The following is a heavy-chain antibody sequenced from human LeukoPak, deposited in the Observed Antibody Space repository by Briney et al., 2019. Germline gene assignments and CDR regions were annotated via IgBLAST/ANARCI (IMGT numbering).Heavy chain of an antibody. D-gene: IGHD2-15*01. V-gene: IGHV3-21*01. CDR2: ISSSSSYI. J-gene: IGHJ6*03. Sequence: GGSLRLSCAASGFTFSSYSMNWVRQAPGKGLEWVSSISSSSSYIYYADSVKGRFTISRDNAKNSLYLPMNSLRAEDTAVYYCAKEADIVVVVAAAMDVWGKGTTVTVSS. CDR1: GFTFSSYS. CDR3: AKEADIVVVVAAAMDV.